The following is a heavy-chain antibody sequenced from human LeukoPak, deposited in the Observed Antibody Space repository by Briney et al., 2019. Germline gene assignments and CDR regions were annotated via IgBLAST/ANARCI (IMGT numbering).Heavy chain of an antibody. D-gene: IGHD3-9*01. J-gene: IGHJ5*02. V-gene: IGHV4-30-2*01. CDR3: ARGGSTSSKLRYFDWSGSREATNWFDP. CDR2: IYHSGST. Sequence: PSETLSLTCAVSGGSISSGGYSWSWIRQPPGKGLEWIGYIYHSGSTYYNPSLKGRVTISVDRSKNQFSLKLSSVTAADTAVYYCARGGSTSSKLRYFDWSGSREATNWFDPWGQGTLVTVSS. CDR1: GGSISSGGYS.